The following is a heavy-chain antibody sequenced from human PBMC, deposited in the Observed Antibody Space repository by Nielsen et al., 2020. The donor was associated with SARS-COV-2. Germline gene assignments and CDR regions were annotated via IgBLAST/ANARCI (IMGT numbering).Heavy chain of an antibody. V-gene: IGHV3-21*01. CDR1: DFTFSDYS. Sequence: GESLKISCAASDFTFSDYSMNWVRQAPGQGLEWVSSIDFSSKYIFYADSVRGRFTISRDNTRKSLFLQMNSLRAEDTALYYCARGGRGHGFFDSWGQGTLVTVSS. CDR3: ARGGRGHGFFDS. D-gene: IGHD3-10*01. J-gene: IGHJ4*02. CDR2: IDFSSKYI.